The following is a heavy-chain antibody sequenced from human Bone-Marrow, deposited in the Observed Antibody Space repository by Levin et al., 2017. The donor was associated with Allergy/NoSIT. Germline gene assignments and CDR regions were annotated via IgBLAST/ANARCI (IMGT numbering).Heavy chain of an antibody. CDR1: GFTFSSYG. V-gene: IGHV3-30*18. CDR3: AKDNNPITIFGVGIFDY. Sequence: PGGSLRLSCAASGFTFSSYGMHWVRQAPGKGLEWVAVISYDGSNKYYADSVKGRFTISRDNSKNTLYLQMNSLRAEDTAVYYCAKDNNPITIFGVGIFDYWGQGTLVTVSS. J-gene: IGHJ4*02. CDR2: ISYDGSNK. D-gene: IGHD3-3*01.